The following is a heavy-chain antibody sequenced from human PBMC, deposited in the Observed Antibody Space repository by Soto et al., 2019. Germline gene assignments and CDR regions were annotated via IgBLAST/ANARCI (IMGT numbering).Heavy chain of an antibody. Sequence: QVRLVQSAAEVKKPGASVKVSCKASGYTFIRYGITWVRQAPGQGLEWMGWISAYNDYTNYEQKLQGRVTMTTDTSTSTVYMELRSLRSDDTAVYYCARGGYYDKVWGKMNYYGLDVWGQGTTVTVSS. V-gene: IGHV1-18*01. D-gene: IGHD3-16*01. CDR2: ISAYNDYT. J-gene: IGHJ6*02. CDR3: ARGGYYDKVWGKMNYYGLDV. CDR1: GYTFIRYG.